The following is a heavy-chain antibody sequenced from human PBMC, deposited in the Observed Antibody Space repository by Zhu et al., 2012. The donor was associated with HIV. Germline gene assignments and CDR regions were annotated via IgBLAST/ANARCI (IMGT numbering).Heavy chain of an antibody. CDR3: ARGRFVSGWYPSFDY. V-gene: IGHV4-59*11. Sequence: QVQLQESGPGLLKPSETLSLTCTVSRGSISSHFWTWIRQPPGKGLEWIGYIYYSGTTNYNPSLKSRLTISVETSKNQFSLKLRSVTAADTAVYYCARGRFVSGWYPSFDYWGQGTLVTVSS. CDR2: IYYSGTT. D-gene: IGHD6-13*01. J-gene: IGHJ4*02. CDR1: RGSISSHF.